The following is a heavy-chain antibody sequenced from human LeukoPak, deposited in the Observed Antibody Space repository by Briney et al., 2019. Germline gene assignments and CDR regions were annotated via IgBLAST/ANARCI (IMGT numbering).Heavy chain of an antibody. J-gene: IGHJ4*02. Sequence: PSETLSLTCTVSGGSISSGSYYWSWIRQPAGKGLEWIGRTHTTGSTNHNPSLKSRVNISMNTSENQFSLKLSSVTAADTAVYYCARETPPYDNPDYWGQGALVTVSS. V-gene: IGHV4-61*02. D-gene: IGHD3-22*01. CDR2: THTTGST. CDR1: GGSISSGSYY. CDR3: ARETPPYDNPDY.